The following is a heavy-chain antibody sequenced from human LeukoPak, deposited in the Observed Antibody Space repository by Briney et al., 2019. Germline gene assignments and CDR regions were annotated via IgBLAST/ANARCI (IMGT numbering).Heavy chain of an antibody. CDR3: ARGKSYSSSWGNHYYYYMDV. CDR2: IYYSGST. V-gene: IGHV4-39*07. Sequence: SETLSLTCAVSGGSINNSRYYWGWIRQPPGKGLEWIGSIYYSGSTYYNPSLKSRVTISVDTSKNQFSLKLSSVTAADTAVYYCARGKSYSSSWGNHYYYYMDVWGKGTTVTVSS. D-gene: IGHD6-13*01. J-gene: IGHJ6*03. CDR1: GGSINNSRYY.